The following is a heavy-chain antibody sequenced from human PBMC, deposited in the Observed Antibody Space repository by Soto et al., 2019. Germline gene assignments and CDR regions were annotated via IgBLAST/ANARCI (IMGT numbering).Heavy chain of an antibody. J-gene: IGHJ4*02. CDR3: ARDGRDSSSGSYPLDY. D-gene: IGHD3-10*01. CDR2: IWYDGSNK. Sequence: QVQLVESGGGVVQPGRSLKLSCAASGFTFSSYGMNWVRQAPGKGLEWVAAIWYDGSNKYYVDSVKGRFTISRDNSKNTLYLQMDSLRAEDTAVYYCARDGRDSSSGSYPLDYWGQGTLVTVSS. CDR1: GFTFSSYG. V-gene: IGHV3-33*01.